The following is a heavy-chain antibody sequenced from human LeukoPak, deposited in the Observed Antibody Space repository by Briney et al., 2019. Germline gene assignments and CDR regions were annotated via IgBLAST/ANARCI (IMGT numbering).Heavy chain of an antibody. Sequence: GGSLRLSCAASGCTFSSYGMHWVRQAPGKGLEWVAVISYDGSNKYYADSVKGRFTISRDNSKNTLYLQMNSLRAEDTAVYYCAKDSLPGVWSGYLDYWGQGTLVTVSS. CDR2: ISYDGSNK. CDR3: AKDSLPGVWSGYLDY. D-gene: IGHD3-3*01. V-gene: IGHV3-30*18. CDR1: GCTFSSYG. J-gene: IGHJ4*02.